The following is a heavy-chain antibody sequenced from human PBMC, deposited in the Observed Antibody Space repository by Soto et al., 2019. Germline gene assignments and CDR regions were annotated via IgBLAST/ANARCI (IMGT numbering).Heavy chain of an antibody. CDR2: ISGSGGST. V-gene: IGHV3-23*01. D-gene: IGHD2-8*01. Sequence: GGSLRLSCAASGFTFSSYAMSWVRQAPGKGLEWVSAISGSGGSTYYADSVKGRFTISRDNSKNTLYLQMNSLRAEDTAVYYCAKDTPYCTNGVCSTEYFQHWGQGTLVTVSS. CDR1: GFTFSSYA. CDR3: AKDTPYCTNGVCSTEYFQH. J-gene: IGHJ1*01.